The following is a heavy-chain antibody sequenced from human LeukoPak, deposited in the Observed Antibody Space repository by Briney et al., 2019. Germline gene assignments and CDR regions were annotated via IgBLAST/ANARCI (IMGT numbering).Heavy chain of an antibody. CDR3: ARDLNHYCSSTSCEKWVAGFDY. D-gene: IGHD2-2*01. Sequence: GASVKVSCKASGYTFTGYYMHWVRQAPGQGLEWMGWINPNSGGTNYAQKFQGRVTMTRDTSISTAYMELSRLRSDDTAVYYCARDLNHYCSSTSCEKWVAGFDYWGQGTLVTVSS. V-gene: IGHV1-2*02. J-gene: IGHJ4*02. CDR2: INPNSGGT. CDR1: GYTFTGYY.